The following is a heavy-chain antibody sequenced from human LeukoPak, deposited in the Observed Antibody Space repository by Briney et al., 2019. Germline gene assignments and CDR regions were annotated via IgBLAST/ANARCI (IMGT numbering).Heavy chain of an antibody. V-gene: IGHV4-34*01. CDR1: GGSISSYY. CDR2: INHSGST. J-gene: IGHJ4*02. D-gene: IGHD5-18*01. CDR3: ARGYSYGLSFDY. Sequence: SETLSLTCTVSGGSISSYYWSWIRQPPGKGLEWIGEINHSGSTNYNPSLKSRVTISVDTSKNQFSLKLSSVTAADTAVYYCARGYSYGLSFDYWGQGTLVTVSS.